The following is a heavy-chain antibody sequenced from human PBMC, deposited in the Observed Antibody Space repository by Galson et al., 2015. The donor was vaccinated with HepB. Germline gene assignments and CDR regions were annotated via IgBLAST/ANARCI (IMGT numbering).Heavy chain of an antibody. V-gene: IGHV3-23*01. CDR3: ATSEAVVPAAPVDY. CDR1: GFTFSSYA. Sequence: SLRLSCAASGFTFSSYAMSWVRQAPGKGLEWVSAISGSGGSTYYADSVKGRFTISRDNSKNTLYLQMNSLRAEDTAVYYCATSEAVVPAAPVDYWGQGTLVTVSS. CDR2: ISGSGGST. J-gene: IGHJ4*02. D-gene: IGHD2-2*01.